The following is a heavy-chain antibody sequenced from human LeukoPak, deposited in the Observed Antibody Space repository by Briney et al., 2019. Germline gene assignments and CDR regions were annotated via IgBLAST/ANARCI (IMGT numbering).Heavy chain of an antibody. D-gene: IGHD3-3*01. CDR2: IYYSGST. CDR1: GGSISSGDYY. J-gene: IGHJ4*02. CDR3: ALTITIFGVVN. V-gene: IGHV4-30-4*08. Sequence: SQTLSLTCTVSGGSISSGDYYWSWIRQPPGKGLEWIGYIYYSGSTYYNPSLKSRLTISVDTSKNQFSLKLTSVTAADTAVYYCALTITIFGVVNWGQGTLVTVSS.